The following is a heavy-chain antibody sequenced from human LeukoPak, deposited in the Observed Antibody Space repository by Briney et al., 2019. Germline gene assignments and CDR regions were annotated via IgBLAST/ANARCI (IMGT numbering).Heavy chain of an antibody. CDR2: IYTSGST. J-gene: IGHJ3*02. CDR3: ARDVLLWFGESVINAFDI. Sequence: PSETLSLTCTVSGGSISSYYWSWIRQPAGKGLEWIGRIYTSGSTNYNPSLKSRVTMSVDTSKNQFSLKLSSVTAADTAVYYCARDVLLWFGESVINAFDIWGQGTMVTVSS. D-gene: IGHD3-10*01. CDR1: GGSISSYY. V-gene: IGHV4-4*07.